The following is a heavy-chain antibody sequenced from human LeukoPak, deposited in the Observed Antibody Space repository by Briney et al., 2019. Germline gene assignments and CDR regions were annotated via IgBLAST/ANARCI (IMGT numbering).Heavy chain of an antibody. CDR2: INPSGGST. Sequence: ASVKVSCKAFGYTFISYYMSWVRQAPGHGLEWMGIINPSGGSTSYAQKFQGRVTMTRDTSTSTVYMELSSLRSEDTAVYYCARGRLSTVVSPLWDWGQGTLVTVSS. CDR3: ARGRLSTVVSPLWD. J-gene: IGHJ4*02. D-gene: IGHD4-23*01. CDR1: GYTFISYY. V-gene: IGHV1-46*01.